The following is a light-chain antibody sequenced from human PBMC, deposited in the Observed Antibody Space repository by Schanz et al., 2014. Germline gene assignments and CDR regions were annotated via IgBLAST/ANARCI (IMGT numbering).Light chain of an antibody. Sequence: DIVMTQSPDSLAVSLGERATIHCKSSQSVLYTSDNKNYLAWYQHKPGQPPKLLISWASTRESGVPDRFSGSGSGTDFTLTISSLQPEDFATYYCQQSYNTPPTFGQGTKVEIK. CDR1: QSVLYTSDNKNY. CDR3: QQSYNTPPT. V-gene: IGKV4-1*01. CDR2: WAS. J-gene: IGKJ1*01.